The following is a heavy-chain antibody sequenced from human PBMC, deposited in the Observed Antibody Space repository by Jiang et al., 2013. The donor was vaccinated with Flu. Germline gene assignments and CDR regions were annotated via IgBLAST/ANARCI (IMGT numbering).Heavy chain of an antibody. CDR1: GGSISSSSYY. D-gene: IGHD3-9*01. J-gene: IGHJ3*02. CDR2: IYYSGST. CDR3: ARHEGAYDILTGYLHGKAFDI. Sequence: SGSGLVKPSETLSLTCTVSGGSISSSSYYWGWIRQPPGKGLEWIGSIYYSGSTYYNPSLKSRVTISVDTSKNQFSLKLSSVTAADTAVYYCARHEGAYDILTGYLHGKAFDIWGQGTMVTVSS. V-gene: IGHV4-39*01.